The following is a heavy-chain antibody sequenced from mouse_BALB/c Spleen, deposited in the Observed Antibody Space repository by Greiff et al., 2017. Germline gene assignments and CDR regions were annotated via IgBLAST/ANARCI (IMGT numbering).Heavy chain of an antibody. D-gene: IGHD1-2*01. CDR3: ARSEVTTAYFDV. V-gene: IGHV1-9*01. J-gene: IGHJ1*01. Sequence: QVQLQQSGAELMKPGASVKISCKATGYTFSSYWIEWVKQRPGHGLEWIGEILPGSGSTNYNEKFKGKATFTADTSSNTAYMQLSSLTSEDSAVDYCARSEVTTAYFDVWGAGTTVTVSS. CDR1: GYTFSSYW. CDR2: ILPGSGST.